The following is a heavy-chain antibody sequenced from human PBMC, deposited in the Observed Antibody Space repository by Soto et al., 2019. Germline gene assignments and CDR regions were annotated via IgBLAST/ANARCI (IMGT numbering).Heavy chain of an antibody. D-gene: IGHD2-21*02. J-gene: IGHJ4*02. Sequence: EVQLLESGGGLVQPGGSMRLSCAASGFTFSSYAMSWVRQAPGKGLEWVSTISGSGGSTYYADSVKGRFTISRDNSKNTLYLQMNSLRAEDTAVYYCASIGVVVTAIHPFGDFDYWGQGTLVTVSS. CDR1: GFTFSSYA. CDR3: ASIGVVVTAIHPFGDFDY. CDR2: ISGSGGST. V-gene: IGHV3-23*01.